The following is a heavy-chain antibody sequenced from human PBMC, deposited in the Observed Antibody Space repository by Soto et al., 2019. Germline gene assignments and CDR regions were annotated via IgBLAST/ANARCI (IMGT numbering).Heavy chain of an antibody. CDR1: GFTVSSNY. J-gene: IGHJ6*02. CDR2: IYSGGST. Sequence: GGSLRLSCAASGFTVSSNYMSWVRQVPGKGLEWVSVIYSGGSTYYADSVKGRFTISRHNSKNTLYLQMNSLRSEDTAVYYCARVRGPSTVTATDRYYYYYYGMDVWGQGTTVTVSS. CDR3: ARVRGPSTVTATDRYYYYYYGMDV. D-gene: IGHD2-21*02. V-gene: IGHV3-53*04.